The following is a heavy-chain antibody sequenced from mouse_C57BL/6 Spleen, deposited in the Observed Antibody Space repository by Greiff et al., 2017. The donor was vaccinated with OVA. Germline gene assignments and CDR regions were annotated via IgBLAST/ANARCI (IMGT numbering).Heavy chain of an antibody. Sequence: QVQLQQPGAELVKPGASVKLSCKASGYTFTSYWMHWVKQRPGRGLEWIGRIDPYSGGTKYNEKFKSKATLTVDKPSSTAYMQLSSLTSEDSAFYYCASGLTAEAWFAYWGQGTLVTVSA. V-gene: IGHV1-72*01. CDR3: ASGLTAEAWFAY. CDR2: IDPYSGGT. J-gene: IGHJ3*01. CDR1: GYTFTSYW. D-gene: IGHD1-1*01.